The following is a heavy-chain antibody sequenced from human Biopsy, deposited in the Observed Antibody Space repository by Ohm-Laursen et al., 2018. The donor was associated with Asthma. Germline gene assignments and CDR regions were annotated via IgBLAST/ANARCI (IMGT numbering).Heavy chain of an antibody. CDR1: GFAVSRDH. CDR3: ARGDSSNWSHYYFDY. V-gene: IGHV3-53*01. D-gene: IGHD3-22*01. CDR2: IYSGGTS. Sequence: SLRLSCAASGFAVSRDHMFWVRQAPGKGLEWVSVIYSGGTSHTEDSVRGRFTISRDYSKNTLYLQMQRLRAEVTAVDYCARGDSSNWSHYYFDYWGQGTLVTVSS. J-gene: IGHJ4*02.